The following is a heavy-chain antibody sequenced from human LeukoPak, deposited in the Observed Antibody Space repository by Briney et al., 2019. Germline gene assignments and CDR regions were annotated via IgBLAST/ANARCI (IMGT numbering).Heavy chain of an antibody. J-gene: IGHJ4*02. CDR2: ISSSSSTI. CDR1: GFTLSSYS. CDR3: ARAYYDSSGYYSEYYFDY. D-gene: IGHD3-22*01. V-gene: IGHV3-48*01. Sequence: GGSLRLSCAASGFTLSSYSMNWVRQAPGKGLEWVSYISSSSSTIYYADSVKGRFTISRDNAKNSLYLQMNSLRAEDTAVYYCARAYYDSSGYYSEYYFDYWGQGTLVTVSS.